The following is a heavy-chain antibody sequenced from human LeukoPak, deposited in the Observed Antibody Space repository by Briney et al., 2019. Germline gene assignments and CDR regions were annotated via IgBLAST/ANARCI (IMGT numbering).Heavy chain of an antibody. Sequence: PSETLSLTCTVSGGSISSGGYYWSWIRQPPGKGLEWIGSVYSSGTTHLNPSLQTRVTMSVDTSRNEVSLKLASVTAADTAVYFCARVVKYYDSSGFPSNYFDYWGQGTLVTVSA. CDR2: VYSSGTT. CDR1: GGSISSGGYY. D-gene: IGHD3-22*01. CDR3: ARVVKYYDSSGFPSNYFDY. J-gene: IGHJ4*02. V-gene: IGHV4-30-4*08.